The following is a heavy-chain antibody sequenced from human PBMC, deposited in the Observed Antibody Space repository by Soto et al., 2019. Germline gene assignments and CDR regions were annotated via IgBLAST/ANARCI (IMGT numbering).Heavy chain of an antibody. V-gene: IGHV3-30*18. CDR1: GFTFSSYG. CDR3: AKATSPPSLVDH. CDR2: ISSDGSSK. Sequence: PGGSLRLSXAASGFTFSSYGMRWVRQAPGKGLEWVAAISSDGSSKYYADSVKGRYTISRDNSKNTLYLQMNSLRAEDTAVYYCAKATSPPSLVDHWGQGTLVTVSS. J-gene: IGHJ5*02. D-gene: IGHD2-2*01.